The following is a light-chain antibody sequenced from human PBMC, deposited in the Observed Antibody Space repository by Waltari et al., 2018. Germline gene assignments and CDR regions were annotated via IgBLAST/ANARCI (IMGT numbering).Light chain of an antibody. Sequence: EIVLTQSHATLSLSPGGRATLPCRASQSVGRSLSWYQQKPGQPPRLLIYDASPRAAGVPARISGSGSAADFTLTIGSLEPEDFAVYFCLERSNWPPTFGGGTTVEI. V-gene: IGKV3-11*01. CDR1: QSVGRS. J-gene: IGKJ4*01. CDR3: LERSNWPPT. CDR2: DAS.